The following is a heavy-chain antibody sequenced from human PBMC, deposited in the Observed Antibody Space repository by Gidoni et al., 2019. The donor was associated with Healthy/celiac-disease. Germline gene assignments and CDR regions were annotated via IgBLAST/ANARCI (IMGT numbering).Heavy chain of an antibody. Sequence: QVQLVQSGAEVKKPGASVKVSCTASGYTFTGYYMHWVRQAPGQGLEWMGWINPNSGGTNYAQKFQGRVTMTRDTSISTAYMELSRLRSDDTAVYYCARGQYSYGPNNWFDPWGQGTLVTVSS. CDR3: ARGQYSYGPNNWFDP. CDR2: INPNSGGT. V-gene: IGHV1-2*02. CDR1: GYTFTGYY. J-gene: IGHJ5*02. D-gene: IGHD5-18*01.